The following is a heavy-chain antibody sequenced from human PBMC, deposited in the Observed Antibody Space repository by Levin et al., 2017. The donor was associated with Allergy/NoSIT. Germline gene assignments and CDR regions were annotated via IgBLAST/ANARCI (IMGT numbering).Heavy chain of an antibody. CDR2: IKEDGSER. D-gene: IGHD5-12*01. V-gene: IGHV3-7*04. Sequence: GGSLRLSCAASGFILSRYWMTWVRQAPGKGLEWVANIKEDGSERYYVDSVKGRFTISRDNAKNSLYLQMHNLRGEDTAVFYCARIRSAYEWGDALDIWGRGTTVTVSS. J-gene: IGHJ3*02. CDR3: ARIRSAYEWGDALDI. CDR1: GFILSRYW.